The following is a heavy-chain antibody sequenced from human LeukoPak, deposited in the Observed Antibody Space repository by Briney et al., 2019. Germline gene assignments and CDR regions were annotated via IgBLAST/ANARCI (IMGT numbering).Heavy chain of an antibody. CDR3: ARHDYYGSGSYYRYYYYYGMDV. V-gene: IGHV1-18*01. D-gene: IGHD3-10*01. Sequence: VASVKVSCKASGYTFTSYGISWVRQAPGQGLEWMGWISAYNGNTNYAQKLQGRVTMTTDTSTSTAYMELRSLRSDDTAVYYCARHDYYGSGSYYRYYYYYGMDVWGQGTTVTVSS. J-gene: IGHJ6*02. CDR2: ISAYNGNT. CDR1: GYTFTSYG.